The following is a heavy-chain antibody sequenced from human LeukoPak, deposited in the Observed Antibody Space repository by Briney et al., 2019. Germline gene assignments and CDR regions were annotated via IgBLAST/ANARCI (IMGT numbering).Heavy chain of an antibody. CDR3: ARQDGTGDYYYYYYMDV. CDR1: GGSISSYY. J-gene: IGHJ6*03. CDR2: IYPSGST. D-gene: IGHD2-8*02. Sequence: SETLSLTCSVSGGSISSYYWSWIRQPAGKGLEWIGRIYPSGSTNYNPSLKSRVTISVDTSKNQFSLKVNSVTAADTAVYYCARQDGTGDYYYYYYMDVWGKGTTVTVSS. V-gene: IGHV4-4*07.